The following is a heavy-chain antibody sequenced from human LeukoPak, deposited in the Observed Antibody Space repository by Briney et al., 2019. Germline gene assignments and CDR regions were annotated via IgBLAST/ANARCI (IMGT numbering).Heavy chain of an antibody. CDR3: ARAVVPAAYYYYYMDV. D-gene: IGHD2-2*01. V-gene: IGHV4-34*01. CDR2: INHSGST. J-gene: IGHJ6*03. Sequence: SETLSLTCVVYGGSFSGYYWSWIRQPPGKGLEWIGEINHSGSTNYNPSLKSRVTISVDTSKNQFSLKLSSVTAADTAVYYCARAVVPAAYYYYYMDVWGKGTTVTVSS. CDR1: GGSFSGYY.